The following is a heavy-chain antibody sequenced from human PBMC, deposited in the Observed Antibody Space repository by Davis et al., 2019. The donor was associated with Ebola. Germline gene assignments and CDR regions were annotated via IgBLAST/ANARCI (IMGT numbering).Heavy chain of an antibody. Sequence: ASVKVSCKASGYTFTSYGISWVRQAPGQGLEWMGWISAYNGNTNYAQKLQGRVTMTTDTSTSTAYMELRSLRSDDTAVYYCARDGTPAFTFGGVIEYFDYWGQGTLVTVSS. CDR3: ARDGTPAFTFGGVIEYFDY. D-gene: IGHD3-16*02. V-gene: IGHV1-18*04. CDR2: ISAYNGNT. CDR1: GYTFTSYG. J-gene: IGHJ4*02.